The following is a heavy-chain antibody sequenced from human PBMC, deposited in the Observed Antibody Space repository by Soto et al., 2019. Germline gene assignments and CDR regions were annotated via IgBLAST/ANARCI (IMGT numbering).Heavy chain of an antibody. CDR3: ARGKRAVADKTPIDY. V-gene: IGHV1-3*01. Sequence: ASVKVSCKASGYTFTRYAMHWVRQAPGQRLEWMGWINAGNGNTKYSQKFQGRVTITRDTSASTAYMELSSLRSEDTAVYYCARGKRAVADKTPIDYWGQGTLVTVSS. D-gene: IGHD6-19*01. J-gene: IGHJ4*02. CDR1: GYTFTRYA. CDR2: INAGNGNT.